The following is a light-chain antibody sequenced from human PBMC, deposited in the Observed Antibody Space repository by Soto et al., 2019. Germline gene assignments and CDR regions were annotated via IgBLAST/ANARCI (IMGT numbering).Light chain of an antibody. CDR2: QDN. CDR3: QAWDSSTVV. CDR1: KLGNKY. V-gene: IGLV3-1*01. Sequence: SYELTQPPSVSVSPGQTASITCSGDKLGNKYASWYQQKPGQSPVLVIYQDNKRPSGIPERFSGSNSGNTATLTISGTQAMDEADYFCQAWDSSTVVFGGGTKLTVL. J-gene: IGLJ2*01.